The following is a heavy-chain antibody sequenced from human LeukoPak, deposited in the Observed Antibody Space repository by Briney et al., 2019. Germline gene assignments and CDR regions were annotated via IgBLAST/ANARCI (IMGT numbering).Heavy chain of an antibody. J-gene: IGHJ3*02. CDR2: IYHSGST. CDR1: GGSISSSNW. D-gene: IGHD3-22*01. CDR3: ANTMIPRAFDI. V-gene: IGHV4-4*02. Sequence: ASGTLSLTCAVSGGSISSSNWWSWVRQPPGKGLEWIGEIYHSGSTNYNPSLKSRGTISVDKSKNQFSLKLSSVTAADTAVYYCANTMIPRAFDIWGQGTMVTVSS.